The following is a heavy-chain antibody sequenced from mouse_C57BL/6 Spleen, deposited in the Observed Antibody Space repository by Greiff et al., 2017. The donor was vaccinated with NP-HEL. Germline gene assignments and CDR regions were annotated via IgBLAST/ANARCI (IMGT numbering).Heavy chain of an antibody. CDR2: IDPSDSET. D-gene: IGHD4-1*01. J-gene: IGHJ2*01. CDR1: GYTFTSYW. CDR3: ARSLSNWDGYFDY. Sequence: QVQLKQSGAELVRPGSSVKLSCKASGYTFTSYWMHWVKQRPIQGLEWIGNIDPSDSETHYNQKFKDKATLTVDKSSSTAYMQLSSLTSEDSAVYYCARSLSNWDGYFDYWGQGTTLTVSS. V-gene: IGHV1-52*01.